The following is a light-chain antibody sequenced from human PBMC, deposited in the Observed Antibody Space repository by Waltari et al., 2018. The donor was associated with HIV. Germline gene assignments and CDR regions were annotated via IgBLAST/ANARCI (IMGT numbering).Light chain of an antibody. V-gene: IGKV2-28*01. CDR1: QNLLHSNGNNY. CDR2: LSS. J-gene: IGKJ1*01. Sequence: IVLTQSPVSLPVIPGEPASISCRSSQNLLHSNGNNYLEWYVPKPGRSPQRLIYLSSNRASGVPDRLSGSGSGTDFTLRISRVAAEDVGVYYCMQSLQSPWTFGQGTKV. CDR3: MQSLQSPWT.